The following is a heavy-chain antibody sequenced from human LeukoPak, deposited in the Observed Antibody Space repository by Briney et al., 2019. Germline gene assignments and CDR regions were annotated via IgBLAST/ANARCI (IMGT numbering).Heavy chain of an antibody. D-gene: IGHD6-19*01. Sequence: GRSLRLSCAASAFSFSTYAMSSVRQAPGKGLEWVSSITDTGACTYYTDSVKGRFTISRDNSWNTLSLQMNNLRGEDTARYYCARDPGPGYGGGWYYFDYWGQGALVTVSS. CDR3: ARDPGPGYGGGWYYFDY. CDR2: ITDTGACT. J-gene: IGHJ4*02. V-gene: IGHV3-23*01. CDR1: AFSFSTYA.